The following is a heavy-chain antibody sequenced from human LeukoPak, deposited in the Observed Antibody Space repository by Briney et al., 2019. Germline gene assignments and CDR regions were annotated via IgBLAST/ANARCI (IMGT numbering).Heavy chain of an antibody. CDR3: ARSQYCTNGVCPTATFDY. CDR2: INPNSGGT. D-gene: IGHD2-8*01. J-gene: IGHJ4*02. CDR1: GYTFTDHY. Sequence: ASVNVSCLALGYTFTDHYFHWLRQAPGQGLEWMGLINPNSGGTNYAQKFQGRVTMTRDTSISTAYMELSRLRSDDTAVYYCARSQYCTNGVCPTATFDYWGQGTLVTVSS. V-gene: IGHV1-2*02.